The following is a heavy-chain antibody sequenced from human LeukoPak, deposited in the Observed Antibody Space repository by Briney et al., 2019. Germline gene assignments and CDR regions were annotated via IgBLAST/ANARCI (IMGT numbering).Heavy chain of an antibody. J-gene: IGHJ5*02. D-gene: IGHD2-2*01. CDR2: INPNSGGT. V-gene: IGHV1-2*02. Sequence: ASVKVSCKASGYTFTGYYMHWVRQAPGQGLEWMGWINPNSGGTNYAQKFQGRVTMTRDTSISTAYMELSRLRSDDTAVYYCARELSLGYCSSTSCWLSIAARPQTSGWFDPWGQGTPVTVSS. CDR3: ARELSLGYCSSTSCWLSIAARPQTSGWFDP. CDR1: GYTFTGYY.